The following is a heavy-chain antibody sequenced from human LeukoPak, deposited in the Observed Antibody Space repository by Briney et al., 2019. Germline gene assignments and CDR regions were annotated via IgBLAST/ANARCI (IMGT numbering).Heavy chain of an antibody. CDR3: AKGIAARPGYYYMDV. CDR2: ISGSGGST. J-gene: IGHJ6*03. Sequence: GGSLRLSCAASGFTFSSYAMSWVRQAPGKGLEWVSAISGSGGSTYYADSVKGRFTISRDNSKNTLYLQMNSLRAEDTAVYYCAKGIAARPGYYYMDVWGKGTTVTISS. V-gene: IGHV3-23*01. CDR1: GFTFSSYA. D-gene: IGHD6-6*01.